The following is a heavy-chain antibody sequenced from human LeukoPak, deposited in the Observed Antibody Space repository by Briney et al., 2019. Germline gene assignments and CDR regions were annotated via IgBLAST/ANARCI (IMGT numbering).Heavy chain of an antibody. J-gene: IGHJ4*02. D-gene: IGHD3-22*01. CDR3: ASTGSGYGERHFDY. CDR1: VFAVSSNY. Sequence: AGGSLRLSCAASVFAVSSNYMSWVRQAPGEGLEWVSVLYTGSDTYYADSVKGRFTISRDNSKNTLYLQMNNLRVEDTAVYYCASTGSGYGERHFDYWGQGTLVTVSS. CDR2: LYTGSDT. V-gene: IGHV3-53*01.